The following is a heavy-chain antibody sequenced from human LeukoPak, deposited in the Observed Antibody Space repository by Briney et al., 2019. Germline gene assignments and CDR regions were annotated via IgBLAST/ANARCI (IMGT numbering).Heavy chain of an antibody. CDR3: ARVYSYHNWFDP. J-gene: IGHJ5*02. V-gene: IGHV4-59*01. Sequence: SETLSLTCTVSGGSISSYYWSWIRQPPGKGLEWIGYIYYSGSINYNPSLKSRVTISVDTSKNQFSLKLSSVTAADTAVYYCARVYSYHNWFDPWGQGTLVTVSS. D-gene: IGHD5-18*01. CDR1: GGSISSYY. CDR2: IYYSGSI.